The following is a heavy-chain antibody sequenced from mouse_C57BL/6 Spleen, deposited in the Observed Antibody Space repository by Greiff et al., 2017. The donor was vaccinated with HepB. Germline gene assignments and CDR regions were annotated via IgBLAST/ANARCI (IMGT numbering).Heavy chain of an antibody. J-gene: IGHJ2*01. Sequence: VQLKESGGGLVKPGGSLKLSCAASGFTFSDYGMHWVRQAPEKGLEWVAYISSGSSTIYYADTVKGRFTISRDNAKNTLFLQMTSLRSEDTAMYYCAKNYYGSLGYWGQGTTLTVSS. CDR3: AKNYYGSLGY. CDR2: ISSGSSTI. CDR1: GFTFSDYG. V-gene: IGHV5-17*01. D-gene: IGHD1-1*01.